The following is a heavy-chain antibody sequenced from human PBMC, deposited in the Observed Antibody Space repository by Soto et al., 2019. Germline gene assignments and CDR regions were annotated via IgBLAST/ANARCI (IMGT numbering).Heavy chain of an antibody. D-gene: IGHD1-26*01. Sequence: SETLSLTCSVSGASISNYYWTWIRQSPGKGLEWIGYMYYSGSTNYNPSLKSRVTITIDTSKNQFSLKLRSVTSADTAVYYCAKEAGMGGWFDPWGQGTLVTVSS. CDR3: AKEAGMGGWFDP. J-gene: IGHJ5*02. CDR1: GASISNYY. CDR2: MYYSGST. V-gene: IGHV4-59*01.